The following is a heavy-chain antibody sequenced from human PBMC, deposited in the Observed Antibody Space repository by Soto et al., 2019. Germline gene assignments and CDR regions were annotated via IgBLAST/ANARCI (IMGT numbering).Heavy chain of an antibody. V-gene: IGHV3-73*01. J-gene: IGHJ4*02. CDR1: GFTFSSYA. Sequence: VQLVESGGGVVQPGRSLRLSCAASGFTFSSYAMHWVRQASGKGLEWVGRIRSKANSYATAYAASVKGRFTISRDDSKNTAYLQMNSLKTEDTAVYYCTSLDYYDSSSGAYWGQGTLVTVSS. CDR3: TSLDYYDSSSGAY. D-gene: IGHD3-22*01. CDR2: IRSKANSYAT.